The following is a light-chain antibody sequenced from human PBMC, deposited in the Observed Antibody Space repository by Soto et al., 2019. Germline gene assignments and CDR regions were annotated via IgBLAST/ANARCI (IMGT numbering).Light chain of an antibody. CDR2: EVS. V-gene: IGLV2-14*01. CDR1: TSDVGASNY. Sequence: QSVLTQPASVSVSPGQSITISCTGTTSDVGASNYVSWYQQHPGKAPKLMIYEVSYRPSGVSNRFSGSKSGNTASLTISGLQAEDEADYHCSSYSSGDTLYVFGSGTKVTVL. CDR3: SSYSSGDTLYV. J-gene: IGLJ1*01.